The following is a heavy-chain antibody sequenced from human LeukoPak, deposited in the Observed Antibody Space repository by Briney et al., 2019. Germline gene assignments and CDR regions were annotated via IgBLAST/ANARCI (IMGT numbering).Heavy chain of an antibody. J-gene: IGHJ4*02. D-gene: IGHD3-22*01. CDR3: AATYYYDGSGDY. CDR1: GFTFSTYE. V-gene: IGHV3-48*03. CDR2: ISSTGSNI. Sequence: GGSLRLSCAASGFTFSTYEMNWVRQGQGKGLEWVSYISSTGSNIYYADSVKGRFTISRDNAKNSLYLLMNSLRTEDTPVYYCAATYYYDGSGDYWGEGTMVTVSS.